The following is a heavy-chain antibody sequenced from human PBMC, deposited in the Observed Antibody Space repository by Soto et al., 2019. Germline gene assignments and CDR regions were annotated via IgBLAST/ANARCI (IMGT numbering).Heavy chain of an antibody. J-gene: IGHJ4*02. V-gene: IGHV1-2*02. CDR1: GYTFSDYY. Sequence: QEQLVQSESDVKKPGASVTVSCKASGYTFSDYYIHWVRQAPGQGLEWMGWIDPRNGGTKYAQKFQDRSSMTTDTSTSTASMELRRLRSDDTAVFFCARVRYRNVIHAWGQGTLVTVSS. CDR3: ARVRYRNVIHA. CDR2: IDPRNGGT. D-gene: IGHD2-2*01.